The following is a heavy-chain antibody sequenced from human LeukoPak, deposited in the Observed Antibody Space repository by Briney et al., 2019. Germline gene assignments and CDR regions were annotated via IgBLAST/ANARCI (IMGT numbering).Heavy chain of an antibody. V-gene: IGHV3-23*01. D-gene: IGHD3-10*01. CDR3: AKADSYYYGSGSYGGY. J-gene: IGHJ4*02. CDR1: GSTFSSYA. Sequence: GGALRLSCAASGSTFSSYAMTWVRQAPGKGLEWVSAISGSGASTCYADSVKGRFTISRDNSKNTLYLRMNSLRAEDTAVYYCAKADSYYYGSGSYGGYWGQGTRVTVSS. CDR2: ISGSGAST.